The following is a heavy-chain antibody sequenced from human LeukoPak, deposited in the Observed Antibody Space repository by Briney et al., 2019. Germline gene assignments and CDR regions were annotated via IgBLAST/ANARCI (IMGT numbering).Heavy chain of an antibody. CDR3: ARDRKAYDFWSGYYDYYYGMDV. D-gene: IGHD3-3*01. CDR2: ISYDGSNK. CDR1: GFTFSSYA. V-gene: IGHV3-30-3*01. Sequence: PGGSLRLSCAASGFTFSSYAMHWVRQAPGKGLEWVAVISYDGSNKYYADSVKGRFTISRDNSKNTLYLQMNSLRAEDTAVYYCARDRKAYDFWSGYYDYYYGMDVWGQGTTVTVSS. J-gene: IGHJ6*02.